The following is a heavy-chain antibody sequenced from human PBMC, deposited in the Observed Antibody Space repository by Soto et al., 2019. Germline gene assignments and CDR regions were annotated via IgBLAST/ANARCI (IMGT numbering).Heavy chain of an antibody. CDR3: ATGHDLGGNSAPFDV. D-gene: IGHD2-15*01. Sequence: QVQLVQSGAEVKKPGSSVKVSCKASGGSFRREAINWVRQAPGQGPEWMGNILPFFGTSDYEQKFQGRVTVTADMSKTTVHMELSSLRVEDTAVYYCATGHDLGGNSAPFDVWSQATMVIVSS. CDR2: ILPFFGTS. CDR1: GGSFRREA. J-gene: IGHJ3*01. V-gene: IGHV1-69*14.